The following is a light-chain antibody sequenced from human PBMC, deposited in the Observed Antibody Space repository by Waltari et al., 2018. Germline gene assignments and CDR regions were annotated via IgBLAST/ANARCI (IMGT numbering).Light chain of an antibody. V-gene: IGLV2-23*01. CDR1: SSDVGSYNL. J-gene: IGLJ2*01. Sequence: QSALTQPASVSGSPGQSITISCTGTSSDVGSYNLVSWYQQHPGKAPKLMIYEGIQRPSGGLNRFSGSKSGNTASLTISGLQAEDEADYYCCSYAGSSTPVVFGGGTKLTVL. CDR2: EGI. CDR3: CSYAGSSTPVV.